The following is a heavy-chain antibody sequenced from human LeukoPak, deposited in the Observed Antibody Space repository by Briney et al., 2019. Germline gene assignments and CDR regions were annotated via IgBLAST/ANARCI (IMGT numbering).Heavy chain of an antibody. J-gene: IGHJ4*02. Sequence: PWASVKVSCKASGGTFSSYAISWVRQAPGQGLEWMGWISAYNGNTDNAQKLQGRVTMTTDTSTSTAYMELRSLRSDDTALYYCARVGDILTGYPYYFDYWGQGTLVTVSS. V-gene: IGHV1-18*01. CDR2: ISAYNGNT. CDR3: ARVGDILTGYPYYFDY. D-gene: IGHD3-9*01. CDR1: GGTFSSYA.